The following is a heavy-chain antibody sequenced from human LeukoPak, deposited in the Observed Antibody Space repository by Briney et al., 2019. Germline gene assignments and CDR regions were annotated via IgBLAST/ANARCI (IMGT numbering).Heavy chain of an antibody. D-gene: IGHD3-10*01. CDR1: GFTFSNAW. CDR3: TTDYGSGSYYNDEEDY. J-gene: IGHJ4*02. CDR2: IKSKTDGGTT. Sequence: GGSLRLSCAASGFTFSNAWMSWVRRAPGKGLEWVGRIKSKTDGGTTDYAAPVKGRFTISRADSKNTLYLQMNSLKTEDTAVYYCTTDYGSGSYYNDEEDYWGQGTLVTVSS. V-gene: IGHV3-15*01.